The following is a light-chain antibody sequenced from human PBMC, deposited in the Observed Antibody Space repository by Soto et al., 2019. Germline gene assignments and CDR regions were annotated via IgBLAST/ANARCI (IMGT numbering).Light chain of an antibody. V-gene: IGKV3-20*01. Sequence: IVLAKSPGTLSLSTGERATLSCSARQSVSSSYLAWYQQKPGQAPRLLIYGASSRATGIPDRFSGSGSGTDFTLTISRLEPEDFAVYYCQQYGSSLLITFGQGTRLEI. CDR1: QSVSSSY. J-gene: IGKJ5*01. CDR3: QQYGSSLLIT. CDR2: GAS.